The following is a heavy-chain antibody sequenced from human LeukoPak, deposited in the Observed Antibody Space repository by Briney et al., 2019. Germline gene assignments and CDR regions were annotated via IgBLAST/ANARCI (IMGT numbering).Heavy chain of an antibody. V-gene: IGHV3-20*04. CDR2: INWNGGST. D-gene: IGHD4-17*01. CDR1: GFTVSSNY. J-gene: IGHJ4*02. CDR3: AREGIPYGPGPTLVDY. Sequence: GGSLRLSCAASGFTVSSNYMSWVRQAPGKGLEWVSGINWNGGSTGYADSVKGRFTISRDNAKNSLYLQMNSLRAEDTALYYCAREGIPYGPGPTLVDYWGQGTLVTVSS.